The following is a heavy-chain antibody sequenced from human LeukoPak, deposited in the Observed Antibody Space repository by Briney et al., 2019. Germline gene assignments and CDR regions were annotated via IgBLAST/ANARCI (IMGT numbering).Heavy chain of an antibody. V-gene: IGHV4-39*07. CDR1: GGSISSSSYY. J-gene: IGHJ4*02. CDR2: IYYSGST. CDR3: ARDSVGVVTPGYFDY. D-gene: IGHD4-23*01. Sequence: PSETLSLTCTVSGGSISSSSYYWGWIRQPPGKGLEWIGSIYYSGSTYYNPSLKSRVTISVDTSKNQFSLKLSSVTAADTAVYYCARDSVGVVTPGYFDYWGQGTLVTVSS.